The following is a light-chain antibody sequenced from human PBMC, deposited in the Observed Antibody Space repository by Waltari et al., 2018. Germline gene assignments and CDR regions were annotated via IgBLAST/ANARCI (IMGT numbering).Light chain of an antibody. Sequence: IVLTQSPGTLSLSPGERAALSCRASQSVASSYFAWYQQKPGQAPRLLIYGASSRATGIPDRFSGSGSATDFTLTISRLVPEDSAVYYCQQYGSSPWTFGQGTKVEIK. CDR3: QQYGSSPWT. V-gene: IGKV3-20*01. CDR1: QSVASSY. CDR2: GAS. J-gene: IGKJ1*01.